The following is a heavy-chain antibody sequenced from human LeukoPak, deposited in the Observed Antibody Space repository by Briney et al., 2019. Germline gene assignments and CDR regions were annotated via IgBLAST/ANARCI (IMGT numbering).Heavy chain of an antibody. CDR1: GGSFSGYY. CDR3: ARRYYYDSSGYHFDY. D-gene: IGHD3-22*01. V-gene: IGHV4-34*01. J-gene: IGHJ4*02. Sequence: SETLSLTCAVYGGSFSGYYWSWIRQPPGKGLEWIREINHSGSTNYNPSLKSRVTISVDTSKNQFSLKLSSVTAADTAVYYCARRYYYDSSGYHFDYWGQGTLVTVSS. CDR2: INHSGST.